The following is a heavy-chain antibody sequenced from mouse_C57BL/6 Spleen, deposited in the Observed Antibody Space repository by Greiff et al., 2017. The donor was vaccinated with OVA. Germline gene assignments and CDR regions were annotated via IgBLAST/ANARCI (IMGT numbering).Heavy chain of an antibody. CDR3: ARGDSVYYGSSYWYFDV. CDR1: GYTFTDYN. Sequence: VQLQQSGPELVKPGASVKIPCKASGYTFTDYNMDWVKQSHGKSLEWIGDINPNNGGTIYNQKFKGKATLTIDKSSSTAYMELRSLTSEDTAVYYCARGDSVYYGSSYWYFDVWGTGTTVTVSS. D-gene: IGHD1-1*01. CDR2: INPNNGGT. J-gene: IGHJ1*03. V-gene: IGHV1-18*01.